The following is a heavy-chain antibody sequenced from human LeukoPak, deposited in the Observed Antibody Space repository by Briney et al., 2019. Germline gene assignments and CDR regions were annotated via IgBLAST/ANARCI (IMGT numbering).Heavy chain of an antibody. CDR1: GFTFSSYA. Sequence: GGSLRLSCAASGFTFSSYAMHWVRQAPGKGLEWVAVISYDGSNKYYADSVKGRFTISRDNSKNTLYLQMSSLRAEDTAVYYCARDRSSGWYVYYYGMDVWGQGTTVTVSS. V-gene: IGHV3-30-3*01. CDR3: ARDRSSGWYVYYYGMDV. J-gene: IGHJ6*02. CDR2: ISYDGSNK. D-gene: IGHD6-19*01.